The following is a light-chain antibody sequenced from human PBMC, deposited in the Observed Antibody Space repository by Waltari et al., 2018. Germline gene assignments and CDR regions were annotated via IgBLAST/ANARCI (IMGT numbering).Light chain of an antibody. CDR2: NAA. V-gene: IGKV3-11*01. CDR3: QQRSNWLLT. J-gene: IGKJ4*01. CDR1: QGVSSY. Sequence: EIVLTQSPATLSLSPGERATLSCSASQGVSSYLAWYQQKPGQGPRPLIYNAADRATAIPARFSGSGSGTDFTRTISSLEPEDLAVYYCQQRSNWLLTFGGGTKVGIK.